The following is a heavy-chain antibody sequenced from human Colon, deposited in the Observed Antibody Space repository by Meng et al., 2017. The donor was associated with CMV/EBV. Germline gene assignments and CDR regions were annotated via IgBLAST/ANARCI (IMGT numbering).Heavy chain of an antibody. CDR3: AKAPGYSSSPGYYYGMDV. CDR1: GFTFDDYA. J-gene: IGHJ6*02. D-gene: IGHD6-13*01. V-gene: IGHV3-9*01. Sequence: SLRLSCAASGFTFDDYAMHWVRQAPGKGLEWVSGISWNSGNIGYADSVKGRFTISRDNAKNSLYLQMNSLRAEDTALYYCAKAPGYSSSPGYYYGMDVWGQGTTVTVSS. CDR2: ISWNSGNI.